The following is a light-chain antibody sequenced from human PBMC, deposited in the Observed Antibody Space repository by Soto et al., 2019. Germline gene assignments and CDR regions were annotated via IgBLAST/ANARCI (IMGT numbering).Light chain of an antibody. J-gene: IGLJ3*02. CDR2: GSN. CDR3: QSYDNSLNAVL. Sequence: QSALTQPPSVSGAPGQRVTISCTGSSSNIGAGYDVHWYQQLPGMAPKLLIYGSNNRPVGVPDRFSGSKSGPSGSLAISGLQAGDEADYYCQSYDNSLNAVLFGGGTKLTVL. CDR1: SSNIGAGYD. V-gene: IGLV1-40*01.